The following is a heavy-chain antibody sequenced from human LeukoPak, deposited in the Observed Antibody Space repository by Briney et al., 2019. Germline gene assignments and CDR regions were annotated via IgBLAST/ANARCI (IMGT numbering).Heavy chain of an antibody. CDR2: ISGSGGST. Sequence: GGSLRLSCATSGFTIGKSDMAWVRQAPGKGLEWVSAISGSGGSTYYADSVKGRFTISRDNSKNTLYLQMNSLRAEDTAVYYCAKNWGSSRRDAFDIWGQGTMVTVSS. CDR1: GFTIGKSD. V-gene: IGHV3-23*01. J-gene: IGHJ3*02. D-gene: IGHD7-27*01. CDR3: AKNWGSSRRDAFDI.